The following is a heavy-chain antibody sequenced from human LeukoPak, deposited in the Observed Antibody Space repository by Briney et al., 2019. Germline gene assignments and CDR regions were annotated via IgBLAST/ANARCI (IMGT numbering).Heavy chain of an antibody. CDR1: GGSISSGGYY. CDR3: ARAPGIVVVPAAIRLVGMDV. Sequence: SQTLSLTCTVSGGSISSGGYYWSWIRQHPGKGLEWIVYIYYSGSTYYNPSLKSRVTISVDTSKNQFSLKLSSVTAADTAVYYCARAPGIVVVPAAIRLVGMDVWGQGTTVTVSS. D-gene: IGHD2-2*02. J-gene: IGHJ6*02. V-gene: IGHV4-31*03. CDR2: IYYSGST.